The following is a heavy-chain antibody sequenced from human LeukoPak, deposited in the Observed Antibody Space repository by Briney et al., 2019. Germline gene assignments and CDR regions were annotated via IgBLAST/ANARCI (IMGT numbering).Heavy chain of an antibody. V-gene: IGHV3-30*02. CDR1: GFSFSTYG. J-gene: IGHJ4*02. CDR2: IRSDESNR. D-gene: IGHD3-10*01. Sequence: GGSLRLSCAASGFSFSTYGMHWVRKAPDKGLEWVAFIRSDESNRYYADSVKGRFTISRDISKNMVYLQMTSLTTEDTAMYYCAKDSRASVSSDGSFDYWGQGTLVTVSS. CDR3: AKDSRASVSSDGSFDY.